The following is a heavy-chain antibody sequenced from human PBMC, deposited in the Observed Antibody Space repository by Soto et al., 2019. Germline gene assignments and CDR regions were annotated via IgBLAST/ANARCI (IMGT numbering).Heavy chain of an antibody. V-gene: IGHV3-23*01. Sequence: EAQLLESGGNLVQPGGSLRLSCAASGFPFRSFAMSWVRQPPGKGLEWVSTITGWFGSPYLADSVKGRFTISRDNSKSTMFLQMSSLRAEDTGLYFCARAVSLGDSGNYYYGMDVWGQGTTVTVSS. CDR2: ITGWFGSP. J-gene: IGHJ6*02. CDR1: GFPFRSFA. D-gene: IGHD1-20*01. CDR3: ARAVSLGDSGNYYYGMDV.